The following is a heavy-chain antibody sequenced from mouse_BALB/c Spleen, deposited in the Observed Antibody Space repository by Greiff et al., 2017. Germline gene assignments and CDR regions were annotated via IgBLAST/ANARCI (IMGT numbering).Heavy chain of an antibody. V-gene: IGHV6-6*02. CDR1: GFTFSNYW. CDR2: IRLKSNYYAT. CDR3: TRDYWFAY. D-gene: IGHD2-13*01. J-gene: IGHJ3*01. Sequence: EVMLVESGGGLVQPGGSMKLSCVASGFTFSNYWMNWVLQSPEKGLEWVAEIRLKSNYYATHYAESVKGRFTISRDDSKSSVYLQMNNLRAEDTGIYYCTRDYWFAYWGQGTLVTVSA.